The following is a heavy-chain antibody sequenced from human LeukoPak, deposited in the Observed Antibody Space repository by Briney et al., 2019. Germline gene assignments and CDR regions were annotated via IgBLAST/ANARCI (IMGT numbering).Heavy chain of an antibody. CDR2: IYSGGST. CDR3: ARYASDPYYYYYYYMDV. D-gene: IGHD2-21*02. Sequence: GGSLRLSCAASGFTVSSNYMSWVRQAPGKGLEWVSVIYSGGSTYYADSVKGRFTISRDNSKNTLYLQMNSLRAEDTAVYYCARYASDPYYYYYYYMDVWGKGTTVNVSS. V-gene: IGHV3-66*02. J-gene: IGHJ6*03. CDR1: GFTVSSNY.